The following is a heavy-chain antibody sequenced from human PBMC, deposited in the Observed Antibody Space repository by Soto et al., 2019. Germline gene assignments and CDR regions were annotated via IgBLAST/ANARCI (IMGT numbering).Heavy chain of an antibody. CDR1: GYSISSGYY. J-gene: IGHJ5*02. Sequence: SETLSRTCAVSGYSISSGYYWGWIRQPPGKGLEWIGSIYHSGSTYYNPSLKSRVTISVDTSKNQFSLKLSSVTAADTAVYYCARVGPSSGWLNYNWFDPWGQGTLVTVSS. D-gene: IGHD6-19*01. CDR3: ARVGPSSGWLNYNWFDP. CDR2: IYHSGST. V-gene: IGHV4-38-2*01.